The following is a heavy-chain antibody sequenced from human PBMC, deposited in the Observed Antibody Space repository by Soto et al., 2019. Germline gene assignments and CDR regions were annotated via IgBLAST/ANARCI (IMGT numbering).Heavy chain of an antibody. CDR2: ISYYGSNK. V-gene: IGHV3-30-3*01. Sequence: QVQLVESGGGVVQPGRSLRLSCAASGFTFSSYAMHWVRQAPGKGLEWVAVISYYGSNKYYADSVKGRFTISRDNSKNTLYLQMNSLRAEDTAVYYCARDPSKREGSWYPGWFDPWGQGTLVTVSS. CDR1: GFTFSSYA. J-gene: IGHJ5*02. CDR3: ARDPSKREGSWYPGWFDP. D-gene: IGHD6-13*01.